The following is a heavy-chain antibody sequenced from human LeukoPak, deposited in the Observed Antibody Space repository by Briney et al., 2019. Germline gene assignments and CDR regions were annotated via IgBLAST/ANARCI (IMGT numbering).Heavy chain of an antibody. CDR1: GGSFSGYY. J-gene: IGHJ4*02. CDR2: INHSGST. CDR3: ARDRYYYDSSGDCFDY. V-gene: IGHV4-34*01. D-gene: IGHD3-22*01. Sequence: SETLSLTCAVYGGSFSGYYWSWIRQPPGKGLEWIGEINHSGSTNYNPSLKSRVTISVDKSKNQFSLKLSSVTAADTAVYYCARDRYYYDSSGDCFDYWGQGTLVTVSS.